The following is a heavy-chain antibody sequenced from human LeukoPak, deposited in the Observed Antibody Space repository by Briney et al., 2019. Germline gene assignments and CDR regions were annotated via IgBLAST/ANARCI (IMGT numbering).Heavy chain of an antibody. V-gene: IGHV4-4*09. J-gene: IGHJ5*02. D-gene: IGHD6-13*01. CDR3: ARRSISYPYWFDP. Sequence: SETLSLTCTVSGGSISSYYWSWIRQPPGKGLEWIGYIYTSGSTNYNPSLKSRVTTSVDTSKNQFSLKLSSVTAADTAVYYCARRSISYPYWFDPRGQGTLVTVSS. CDR1: GGSISSYY. CDR2: IYTSGST.